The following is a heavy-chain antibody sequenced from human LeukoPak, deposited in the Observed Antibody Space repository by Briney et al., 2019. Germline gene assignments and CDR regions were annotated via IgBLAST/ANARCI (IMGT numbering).Heavy chain of an antibody. CDR1: SDSISNYY. D-gene: IGHD3-10*01. V-gene: IGHV4-4*07. Sequence: PSETLSLTCTVSSDSISNYYWNWIRQPAGKGLEWIGRIYLSGSSNYNPSLKSRVTISVDTSKNQFSLKLSSVTAADTAVYYCAGNYYGSGSYYSEDRYWGQGTLVTVSS. CDR2: IYLSGSS. J-gene: IGHJ4*02. CDR3: AGNYYGSGSYYSEDRY.